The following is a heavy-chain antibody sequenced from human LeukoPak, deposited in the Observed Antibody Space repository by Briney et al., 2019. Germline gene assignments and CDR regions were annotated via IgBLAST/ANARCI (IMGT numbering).Heavy chain of an antibody. J-gene: IGHJ5*02. CDR3: ARHAPSLRYFDSHNWFDP. CDR1: GGSFRGYY. V-gene: IGHV4-59*08. Sequence: AETLSLTCAVYGGSFRGYYGSWIRQPPGKGLEWIGYIYYSGSTNYNPSLKSRVTTSVDTSKNQFSLKLSSVTAADTAVYYCARHAPSLRYFDSHNWFDPGGQGTLVTVSS. CDR2: IYYSGST. D-gene: IGHD3-9*01.